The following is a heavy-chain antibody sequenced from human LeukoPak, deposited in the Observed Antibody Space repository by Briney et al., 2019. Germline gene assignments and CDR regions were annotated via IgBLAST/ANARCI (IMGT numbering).Heavy chain of an antibody. CDR2: IYYSGST. CDR3: ARAHSDFWSGSCWFDP. CDR1: GGSISSYY. D-gene: IGHD3-3*01. V-gene: IGHV4-59*01. Sequence: SETLSLTCTVSGGSISSYYWSWIRQPPGKGLEWIGYIYYSGSTNYNPSLKSRVTISVDTSKSQFSLKLSSVTAADTAVYYCARAHSDFWSGSCWFDPWGQGTLVTVSS. J-gene: IGHJ5*02.